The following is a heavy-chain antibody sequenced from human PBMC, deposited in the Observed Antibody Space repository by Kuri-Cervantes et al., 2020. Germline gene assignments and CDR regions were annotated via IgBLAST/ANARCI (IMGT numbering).Heavy chain of an antibody. CDR1: GFTFSSYS. CDR2: ISSSSSTI. D-gene: IGHD2-2*01. CDR3: ARDRVVPAADAFISRGRGGMDV. V-gene: IGHV3-48*02. Sequence: ETLSLTCAASGFTFSSYSMNWVRQAPGKGLEWVSYISSSSSTIYYADSVKGRFTISRDNAKNSLYLQMNSLRDEDTAVYYCARDRVVPAADAFISRGRGGMDVWGQGTTVTVSS. J-gene: IGHJ6*02.